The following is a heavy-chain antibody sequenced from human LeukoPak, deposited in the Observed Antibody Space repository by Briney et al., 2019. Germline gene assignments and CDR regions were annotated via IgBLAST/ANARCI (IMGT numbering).Heavy chain of an antibody. CDR1: GGSISSGSYY. CDR2: IYTSGST. CDR3: ARGTWRYYFDY. V-gene: IGHV4-61*02. D-gene: IGHD3-3*01. J-gene: IGHJ4*02. Sequence: PSQTLSLTCTVSGGSISSGSYYWSWIRQPAGKGLEWIGRIYTSGSTNYNPSLKSRVTISVDTSKNQFSLKLSPVTAADTAVYYCARGTWRYYFDYWGQGTLVTVSS.